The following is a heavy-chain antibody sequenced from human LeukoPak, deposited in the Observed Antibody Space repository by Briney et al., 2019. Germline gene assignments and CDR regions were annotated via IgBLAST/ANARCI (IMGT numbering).Heavy chain of an antibody. CDR2: ISYDGSNK. Sequence: GGSLRLSCAASGFTFSSYAMHWVRQAPGKGLEWVAVISYDGSNKYYADSVEGRFTISRDNSKNTLYLQMNSLRAEDTAVYYCARGRMATIDYYYGMDVWGQVTTVTVSS. J-gene: IGHJ6*02. V-gene: IGHV3-30*04. D-gene: IGHD5-24*01. CDR3: ARGRMATIDYYYGMDV. CDR1: GFTFSSYA.